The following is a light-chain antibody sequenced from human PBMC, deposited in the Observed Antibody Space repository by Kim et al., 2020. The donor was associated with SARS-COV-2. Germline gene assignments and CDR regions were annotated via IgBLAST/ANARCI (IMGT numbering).Light chain of an antibody. J-gene: IGKJ5*01. CDR3: QQLNSYPIT. CDR1: QGISSY. V-gene: IGKV1-9*01. CDR2: AAS. Sequence: ASVGDRVTITCRARQGISSYLAWYQQKPGKAPNLLIYAASTLQSGVPSRFSGSGSGTEFTLTISSLQPEDFATYYCQQLNSYPITFGQGTRLEIK.